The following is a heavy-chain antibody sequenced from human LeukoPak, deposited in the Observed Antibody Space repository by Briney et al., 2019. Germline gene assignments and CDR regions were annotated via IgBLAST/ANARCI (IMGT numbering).Heavy chain of an antibody. CDR1: GFTFSSYS. CDR3: AREEYGDPAYYYYGMDV. D-gene: IGHD4-17*01. V-gene: IGHV3-21*01. CDR2: ISSSSSYI. J-gene: IGHJ6*02. Sequence: GGSLRLSCAVSGFTFSSYSMNWVRQAAGKGLEWVSSISSSSSYIYYADSGKGRSTISRDNAKNSLYLQMNSLRAEDTAVYYCAREEYGDPAYYYYGMDVWGQGTTVTVSS.